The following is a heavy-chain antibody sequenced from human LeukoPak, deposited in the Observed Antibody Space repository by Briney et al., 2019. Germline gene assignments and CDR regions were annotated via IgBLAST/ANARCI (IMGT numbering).Heavy chain of an antibody. CDR3: AKASDYGDYLSGMDV. V-gene: IGHV3-21*01. CDR2: ISSGTTYI. Sequence: GGSLRLSCAASGFTFSSYSMNWVRQAPEKGLEWVSSISSGTTYIYYADSLKGRFTISRDNAKSSLYLQMNSLSAEDTAVYYCAKASDYGDYLSGMDVWGQGTTVTVSS. D-gene: IGHD4-17*01. CDR1: GFTFSSYS. J-gene: IGHJ6*02.